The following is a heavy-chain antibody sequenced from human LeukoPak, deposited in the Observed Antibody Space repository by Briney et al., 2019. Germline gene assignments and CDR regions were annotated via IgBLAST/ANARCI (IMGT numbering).Heavy chain of an antibody. J-gene: IGHJ4*02. D-gene: IGHD3-22*01. CDR3: AIEYYYDSSGYYQY. Sequence: ATVKISCKVSGYTFTDYYMHWVQQAPGKGLEWMGLVDPEDGETIYAEKFQGRVTITPDTSTNTAYMELSSLRSEDTAVYYYAIEYYYDSSGYYQYWGQGTLVTVSS. CDR1: GYTFTDYY. V-gene: IGHV1-69-2*01. CDR2: VDPEDGET.